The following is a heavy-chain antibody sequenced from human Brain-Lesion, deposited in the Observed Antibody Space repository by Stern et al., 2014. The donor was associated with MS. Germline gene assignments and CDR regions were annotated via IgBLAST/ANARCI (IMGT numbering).Heavy chain of an antibody. CDR1: GDSINSDIHH. J-gene: IGHJ6*02. V-gene: IGHV4-61*02. Sequence: QVQLQESGPGLVKPSQTLSLICTVSGDSINSDIHHWSWIRQPAGKGLEWIGRIYPSGSTNYNPSLKSRVTISIDTSKQLSLKLSSGTAADTAVYYCARDLIRGYGLDVWGQGTTVTVSS. D-gene: IGHD2-21*01. CDR3: ARDLIRGYGLDV. CDR2: IYPSGST.